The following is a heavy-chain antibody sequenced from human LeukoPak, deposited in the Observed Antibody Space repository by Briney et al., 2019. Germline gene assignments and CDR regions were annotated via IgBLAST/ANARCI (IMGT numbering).Heavy chain of an antibody. CDR2: ISYDGSNK. Sequence: GGSLRLSCAASGFTFSSYAMHWVRQAPGKGLEWVAVISYDGSNKYYADSVKGRFTISRDSSKNTLYLQMNSLRAEDTAVYYCARDSTQFWSGYYGYWGQGTLVTVSS. CDR1: GFTFSSYA. V-gene: IGHV3-30*04. J-gene: IGHJ4*02. CDR3: ARDSTQFWSGYYGY. D-gene: IGHD3-3*01.